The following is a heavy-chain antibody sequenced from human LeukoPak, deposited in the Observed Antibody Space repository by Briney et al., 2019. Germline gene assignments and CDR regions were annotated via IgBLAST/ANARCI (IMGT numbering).Heavy chain of an antibody. Sequence: SETLSLTRAVYGGSFSGYYWSWIRQPPGKGLEWIGEINHSGSTNYNPSLKSRVTISVDTSKNQFSLKLSSVTAADTAVYYCARHAARYGGIEGFDYWGQGTLVTVSS. CDR1: GGSFSGYY. J-gene: IGHJ4*02. V-gene: IGHV4-34*01. CDR2: INHSGST. D-gene: IGHD4-23*01. CDR3: ARHAARYGGIEGFDY.